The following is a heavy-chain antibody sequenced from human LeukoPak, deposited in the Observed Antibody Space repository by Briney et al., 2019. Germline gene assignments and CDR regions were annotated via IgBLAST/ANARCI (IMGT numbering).Heavy chain of an antibody. J-gene: IGHJ4*02. CDR2: ISSSSSTI. Sequence: PGGSLRLSCAASGFTFSSYSMNWVRQAPGKGLEWVSYISSSSSTIHYADSVKGRFTISRDNAKNSLYLQMNSLRDEDTAVYYCASLPGYSSGELDYWGQGTLVTVSS. CDR3: ASLPGYSSGELDY. CDR1: GFTFSSYS. V-gene: IGHV3-48*02. D-gene: IGHD6-19*01.